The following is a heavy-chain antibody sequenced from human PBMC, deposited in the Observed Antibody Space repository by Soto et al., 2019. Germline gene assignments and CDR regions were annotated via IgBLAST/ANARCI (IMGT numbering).Heavy chain of an antibody. D-gene: IGHD2-15*01. V-gene: IGHV4-4*07. J-gene: IGHJ3*02. Sequence: SETLSLTCNVSGGPISNYYWSWVRQPAGKGLEWVGRIYSDGATNYSPSLKSRVTISVDTSKNHFSLKLSSVTAADTAVYYCARLRGYCSCGSCAREPYDAFDIWGQGTMVTVSS. CDR1: GGPISNYY. CDR3: ARLRGYCSCGSCAREPYDAFDI. CDR2: IYSDGAT.